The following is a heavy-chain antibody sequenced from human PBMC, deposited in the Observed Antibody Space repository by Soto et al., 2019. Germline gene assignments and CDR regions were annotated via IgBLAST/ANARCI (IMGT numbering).Heavy chain of an antibody. D-gene: IGHD3-22*01. Sequence: ASVKVSCKASGYSFTTYGIFWVRQAPGQGLEWMGWISPYNGKTNYAQNLQGRVSMTTDTSTTTAYMELRSLRSDDTAVYYCARPYDSSQSPRFDYCGQGTLVTVSS. CDR1: GYSFTTYG. CDR2: ISPYNGKT. CDR3: ARPYDSSQSPRFDY. J-gene: IGHJ4*02. V-gene: IGHV1-18*01.